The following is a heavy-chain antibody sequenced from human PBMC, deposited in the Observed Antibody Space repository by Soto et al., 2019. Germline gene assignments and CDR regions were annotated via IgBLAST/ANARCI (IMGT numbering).Heavy chain of an antibody. D-gene: IGHD6-6*01. V-gene: IGHV4-34*01. CDR3: ARGRVAARRWYFDL. J-gene: IGHJ2*01. CDR1: GGSFSGYY. Sequence: QVQLQQWGAGLLKPSETLSLTCAVYGGSFSGYYWNWIRQPPGKGLEWIGEINHSGSTNYNPSLKSRVTISVDTSKNQLSLKLSSVTAADTAVYYCARGRVAARRWYFDLRGRGTLVTVSS. CDR2: INHSGST.